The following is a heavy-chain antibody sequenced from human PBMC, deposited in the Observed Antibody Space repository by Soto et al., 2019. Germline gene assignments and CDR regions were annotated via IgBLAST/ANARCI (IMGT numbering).Heavy chain of an antibody. J-gene: IGHJ5*02. CDR3: ARDNSSSWYGQTNWFDP. V-gene: IGHV3-33*01. CDR2: IWFDGSNK. CDR1: GFTFSSYG. Sequence: QVQLVESGGGVVQPGRSLRLSCAASGFTFSSYGMHWVRQAPGKGLEWVAVIWFDGSNKYYADSVKGRFTIPRDNSKNTLYLQMISLRAEDTAVYYCARDNSSSWYGQTNWFDPWGQGTLVTVSS. D-gene: IGHD6-13*01.